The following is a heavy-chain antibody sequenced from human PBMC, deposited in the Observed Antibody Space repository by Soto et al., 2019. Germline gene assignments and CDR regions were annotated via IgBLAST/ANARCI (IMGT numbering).Heavy chain of an antibody. V-gene: IGHV4-31*03. D-gene: IGHD2-2*01. CDR2: IYYSGST. Sequence: SETLSLTCTVSGGSISSGGYYWSWIRQHPGKGLEWIGYIYYSGSTYYNPSLKSRVTISVDTSKNQFSLKLSSVTAADTAVYYCARDIVVPAANPPFSWFDPWGQGTLVTVSS. CDR1: GGSISSGGYY. J-gene: IGHJ5*02. CDR3: ARDIVVPAANPPFSWFDP.